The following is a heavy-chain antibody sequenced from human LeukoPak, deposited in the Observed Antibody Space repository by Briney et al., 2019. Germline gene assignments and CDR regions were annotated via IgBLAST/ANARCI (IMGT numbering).Heavy chain of an antibody. D-gene: IGHD6-19*01. CDR1: GGSISSSSYY. CDR2: IYYSGST. Sequence: SETLSLTCTVSGGSISSSSYYWGWIRQPPGKGLEWIGSIYYSGSTYYNPSLKSRATISVDTPKNQFSLKLSSVTAADTAVYYCARVSGWYYPWFDPGGQGTLVTVSS. J-gene: IGHJ5*02. CDR3: ARVSGWYYPWFDP. V-gene: IGHV4-39*07.